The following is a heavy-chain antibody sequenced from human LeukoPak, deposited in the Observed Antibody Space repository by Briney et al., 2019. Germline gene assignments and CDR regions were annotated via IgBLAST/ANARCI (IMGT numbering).Heavy chain of an antibody. CDR1: GGSFSGYY. V-gene: IGHV4-34*01. Sequence: SETLSLTCAVYGGSFSGYYWSWIRQPPGKGLEWIGEINHSGSTNHNPSLKSRVTISVDTSKNQFSLKLSSVTAADTAVYYCARVGRITMVRGVLYYFDYWGQGTLVTVSS. J-gene: IGHJ4*02. CDR3: ARVGRITMVRGVLYYFDY. D-gene: IGHD3-10*01. CDR2: INHSGST.